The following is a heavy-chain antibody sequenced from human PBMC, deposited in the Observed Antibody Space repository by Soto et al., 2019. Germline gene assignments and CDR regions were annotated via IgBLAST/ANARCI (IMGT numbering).Heavy chain of an antibody. CDR3: ASVGKGYSFGKGFEY. J-gene: IGHJ4*02. D-gene: IGHD5-18*01. V-gene: IGHV3-30-3*01. CDR1: GFSITGFS. CDR2: ISPDGAYI. Sequence: QVQLVESGGGVVQPGGSLRLTCAASGFSITGFSLHWFRQAPGKGLEWVAVISPDGAYIKYADSVRGRFTISRADSKNTLDLQMNSLTPEVWSICGCASVGKGYSFGKGFEYLGRGALVTVS.